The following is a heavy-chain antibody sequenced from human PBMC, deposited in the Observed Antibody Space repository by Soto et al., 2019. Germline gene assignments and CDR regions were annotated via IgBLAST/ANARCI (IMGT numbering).Heavy chain of an antibody. CDR3: AKGGYSSSWYYFDY. V-gene: IGHV3-23*01. Sequence: GGYLRLSCAASGFTFSSYAMSWVRQAPGKGLEWVSAISGSGGSTYYADSVKGRFTISRDNSKNTLYLQMNSLRAEDTAVYYCAKGGYSSSWYYFDYWGQGTLVTVSS. CDR2: ISGSGGST. D-gene: IGHD6-13*01. CDR1: GFTFSSYA. J-gene: IGHJ4*02.